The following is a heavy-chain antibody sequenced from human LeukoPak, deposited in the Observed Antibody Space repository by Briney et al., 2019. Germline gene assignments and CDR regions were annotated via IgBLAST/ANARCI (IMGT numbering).Heavy chain of an antibody. CDR1: GYIFIDYG. CDR3: ARSGPRDNWNDDY. CDR2: ISAHNGNT. Sequence: ASVKVSCKTAGYIFIDYGISWVRQAPGQGLEWMGYISAHNGNTNYVQKFQGRVTMTTDTSTNTAYMELRSLTSDDTAVYYCARSGPRDNWNDDYWDQGTLVTVSS. V-gene: IGHV1-18*01. J-gene: IGHJ4*02. D-gene: IGHD1-1*01.